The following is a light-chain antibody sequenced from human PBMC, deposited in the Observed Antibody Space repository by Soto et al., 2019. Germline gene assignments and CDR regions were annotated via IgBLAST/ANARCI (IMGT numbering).Light chain of an antibody. J-gene: IGKJ5*01. V-gene: IGKV1-27*01. CDR3: QKYTGPLLT. CDR2: AAS. CDR1: QGIYNY. Sequence: DIQMTQSPSSLSASVGDRVTITCRASQGIYNYLAWYQQKPGKAPKLLIYAASTLEAGVPSRFSGSGSGTDSTLTISTLQPEDVANYTCQKYTGPLLTFAQGTRLEI.